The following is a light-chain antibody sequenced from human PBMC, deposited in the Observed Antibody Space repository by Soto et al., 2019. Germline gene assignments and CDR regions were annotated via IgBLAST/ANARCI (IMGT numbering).Light chain of an antibody. V-gene: IGKV3-20*01. CDR2: GAS. J-gene: IGKJ4*01. CDR3: QQYASSPLR. CDR1: QSVSSNY. Sequence: EIVLTQSPGTLSLSPGERATLSCRASQSVSSNYLAWYQQKPGQAPRILIYGASGRATGIPDRFSGSGSGTDFTLTISRLEPEDFAVYYCQQYASSPLRFGGGTKVEIK.